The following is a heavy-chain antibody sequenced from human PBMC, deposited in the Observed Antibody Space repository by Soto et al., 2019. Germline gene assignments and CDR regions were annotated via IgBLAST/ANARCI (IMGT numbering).Heavy chain of an antibody. CDR3: ASTNWGTTVRTRGAFDI. D-gene: IGHD4-17*01. CDR1: GGSISSYY. CDR2: IYTSGST. Sequence: SETLSLTCTFSGGSISSYYWSWVRQPAGKGLEWIGRIYTSGSTNYNPSLKSRVTMSVDTSKNQFSLKLSSVTAADTAVYYCASTNWGTTVRTRGAFDIWGQGTMVTVSS. J-gene: IGHJ3*02. V-gene: IGHV4-4*07.